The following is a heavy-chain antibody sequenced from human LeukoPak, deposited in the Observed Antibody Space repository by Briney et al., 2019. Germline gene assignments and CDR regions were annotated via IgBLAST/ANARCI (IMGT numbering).Heavy chain of an antibody. Sequence: PSETLSLTCAVYGGSFTGYYWSWIRQSPGKGLEWIGEINLSGSTNYNPSLKSRVTISVDTSKNQFSLRLDSVTAADTAVCYCARGGIRNRHYYFYMDVWGKGTTVTVSS. CDR1: GGSFTGYY. D-gene: IGHD1-14*01. CDR2: INLSGST. V-gene: IGHV4-34*01. CDR3: ARGGIRNRHYYFYMDV. J-gene: IGHJ6*03.